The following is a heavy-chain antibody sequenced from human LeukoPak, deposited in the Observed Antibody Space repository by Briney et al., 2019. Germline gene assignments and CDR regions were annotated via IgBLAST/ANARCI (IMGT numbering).Heavy chain of an antibody. D-gene: IGHD3-10*01. CDR3: ARFSSIFGELSPYYFDY. Sequence: SETLFLTCTVSGGSISSYYWSWIRQPPGKGLEWIGYIYYSGSTNYNPSLKSRVTISVDTSKNQFSLKLSSVTAADTAVYYCARFSSIFGELSPYYFDYWGQGTLVTVSS. CDR2: IYYSGST. CDR1: GGSISSYY. J-gene: IGHJ4*02. V-gene: IGHV4-59*01.